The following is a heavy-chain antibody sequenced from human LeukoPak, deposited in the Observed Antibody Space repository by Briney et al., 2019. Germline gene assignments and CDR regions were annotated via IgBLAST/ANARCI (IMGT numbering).Heavy chain of an antibody. V-gene: IGHV3-30*18. CDR3: AKDLGDYGSNSDLNY. D-gene: IGHD4-23*01. CDR2: ISYDGSNK. CDR1: GFTFSSYG. Sequence: GSLRLSCAASGFTFSSYGMHWVRQAPGKGLEWVAVISYDGSNKYYADSVKGRFTISRDNSKNTLYLQMNSLRVGDTAVYYCAKDLGDYGSNSDLNYWGQGTLVTVSS. J-gene: IGHJ4*02.